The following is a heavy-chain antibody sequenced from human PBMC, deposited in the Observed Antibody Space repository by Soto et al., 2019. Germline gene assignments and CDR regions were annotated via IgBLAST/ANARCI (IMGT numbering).Heavy chain of an antibody. CDR3: TKNYYLDS. Sequence: EVQLLESGGGLVQPGGSLRLSCVASGFTFSNYAMSWVRQAPAKAPEWVSSINIVGGATNYADSVRGRFAMSRDDSTNTVFLQMNSLRADETAVDYCTKNYYLDSWGQGTLVTVSS. J-gene: IGHJ5*01. V-gene: IGHV3-23*01. D-gene: IGHD1-26*01. CDR1: GFTFSNYA. CDR2: INIVGGAT.